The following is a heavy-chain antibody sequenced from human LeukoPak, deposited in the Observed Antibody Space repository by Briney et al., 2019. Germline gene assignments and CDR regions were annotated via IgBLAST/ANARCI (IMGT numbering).Heavy chain of an antibody. D-gene: IGHD6-6*01. J-gene: IGHJ6*03. CDR2: MNPNSGNT. CDR3: ARVEYSSSSHYYYYMDV. V-gene: IGHV1-8*01. CDR1: GYTFTSYD. Sequence: ASVKVSCKASGYTFTSYDINWVRQATGQGLEWMGWMNPNSGNTGYAQKFQGRVTMTRNTSISTAYMELSSLRSEDTAVHYCARVEYSSSSHYYYYMDVWGKGTTVTVSS.